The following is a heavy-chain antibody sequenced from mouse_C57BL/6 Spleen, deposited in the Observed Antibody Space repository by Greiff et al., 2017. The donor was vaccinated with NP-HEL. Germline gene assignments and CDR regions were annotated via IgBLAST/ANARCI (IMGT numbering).Heavy chain of an antibody. CDR3: TPYDYDRGAWFAY. Sequence: EVQLQQSGAELVRPGASVKLSCTASGFNIKDYYMHWVKQRPEQGLEWIGRIDPEDGDTEYAPKFQGKATMTEDTSSNTAYLQLSSLTSEDTAVYYCTPYDYDRGAWFAYWGQGTLVTVSA. CDR2: IDPEDGDT. CDR1: GFNIKDYY. D-gene: IGHD2-4*01. J-gene: IGHJ3*01. V-gene: IGHV14-1*01.